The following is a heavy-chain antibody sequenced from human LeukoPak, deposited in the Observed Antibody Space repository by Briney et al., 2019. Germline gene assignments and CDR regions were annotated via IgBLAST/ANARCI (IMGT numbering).Heavy chain of an antibody. CDR3: ARTELVLLWFGESPGYFDY. CDR1: GFTFSSYS. J-gene: IGHJ4*02. D-gene: IGHD3-10*01. CDR2: ISSSSSTI. V-gene: IGHV3-48*04. Sequence: QSGGSLRLSCAASGFTFSSYSMNWVRQAPGKGLEWVSYISSSSSTIYYADSVKGRFTISRDNAKNSLYLQMNSLRAEDTAVYYCARTELVLLWFGESPGYFDYWGQGTLVTVSS.